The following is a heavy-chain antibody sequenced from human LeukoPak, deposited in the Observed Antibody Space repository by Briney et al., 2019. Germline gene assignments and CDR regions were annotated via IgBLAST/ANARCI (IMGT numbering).Heavy chain of an antibody. V-gene: IGHV3-11*04. J-gene: IGHJ6*03. Sequence: GGSLRLSCAVSGFTFSDYYMPWIRQAPGKGLEWVSYISGTGRTIYYADSVKGRFTISRDNAKNSLYLQMNSLRDEDTAVYFCARIIATRPHYYYYMDVWGKGTTVTVSS. CDR1: GFTFSDYY. CDR2: ISGTGRTI. CDR3: ARIIATRPHYYYYMDV. D-gene: IGHD6-6*01.